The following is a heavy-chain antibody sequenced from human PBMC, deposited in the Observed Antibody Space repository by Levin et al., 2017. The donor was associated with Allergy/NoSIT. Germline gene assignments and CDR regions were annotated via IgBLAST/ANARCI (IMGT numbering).Heavy chain of an antibody. V-gene: IGHV3-30*04. CDR2: ISYDGSNK. CDR3: ARGLQGYDSSGYYSHDAFDI. Sequence: GESLKISCAASGFTFSSYAMHWVRQAPGKGLEWVAVISYDGSNKYYADSVKGRFTISRDNSKNTLYLQMNSLRAEDTAVYYCARGLQGYDSSGYYSHDAFDIWGQGTMVTVSS. CDR1: GFTFSSYA. J-gene: IGHJ3*02. D-gene: IGHD3-22*01.